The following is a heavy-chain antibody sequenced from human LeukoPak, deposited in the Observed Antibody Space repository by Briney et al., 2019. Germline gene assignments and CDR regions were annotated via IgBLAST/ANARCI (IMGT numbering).Heavy chain of an antibody. CDR3: ARAGMDSRGYYQGSDY. Sequence: GGSLRLSCAASGFIFSDYYMGWIRQAPGKGLEWVSYITNNGRKIYYADSMKGRFTISRDNAKNSLYLQMNSLRAEDTALYYCARAGMDSRGYYQGSDYWGQGTLVTVSS. CDR2: ITNNGRKI. CDR1: GFIFSDYY. J-gene: IGHJ4*02. V-gene: IGHV3-11*01. D-gene: IGHD3-22*01.